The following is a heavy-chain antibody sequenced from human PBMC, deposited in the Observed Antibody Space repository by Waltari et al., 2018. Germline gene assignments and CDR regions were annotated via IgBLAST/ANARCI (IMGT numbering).Heavy chain of an antibody. D-gene: IGHD3-10*01. CDR1: GFTFNTYW. J-gene: IGHJ4*02. Sequence: EVPLVESGGGLVQPGGSLRLSCAASGFTFNTYWMKWIRQAPGKGVEWVANINPDGSQKCYVDSVKGRFTVSRDNAQNSLYLQMNNLRAEDTAVYYSTTLARGESGDYWGQGTLVTVSS. V-gene: IGHV3-7*01. CDR3: TTLARGESGDY. CDR2: INPDGSQK.